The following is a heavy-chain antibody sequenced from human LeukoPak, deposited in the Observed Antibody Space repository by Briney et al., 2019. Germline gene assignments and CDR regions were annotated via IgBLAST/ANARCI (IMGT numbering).Heavy chain of an antibody. Sequence: PSETLSLTCTVSGGSISSSSYYWGWIRQPPGKGLEWIVSIHYSGSTNYNPSLKSRVTISVDTSKNQFSLKLSSVTAADTAVYYCARVGYTAMVKSQDYWGQGTLVTVSS. CDR3: ARVGYTAMVKSQDY. J-gene: IGHJ4*02. D-gene: IGHD5-18*01. CDR2: IHYSGST. V-gene: IGHV4-39*07. CDR1: GGSISSSSYY.